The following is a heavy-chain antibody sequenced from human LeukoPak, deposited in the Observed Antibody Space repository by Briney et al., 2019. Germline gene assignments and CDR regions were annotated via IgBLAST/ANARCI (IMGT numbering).Heavy chain of an antibody. J-gene: IGHJ4*02. D-gene: IGHD4-23*01. CDR2: IYYSRTT. CDR3: VRHDGRSGGTMGALDS. V-gene: IGHV4-39*01. Sequence: PSETLSLTCTVSGGSISSGSHHWGWFRQSPGKGLEWIGSIYYSRTTYYNPSLNSRVTISVVTSKNQFSLQLNSVNAADTAVYYCVRHDGRSGGTMGALDSWGQGSLLTVSS. CDR1: GGSISSGSHH.